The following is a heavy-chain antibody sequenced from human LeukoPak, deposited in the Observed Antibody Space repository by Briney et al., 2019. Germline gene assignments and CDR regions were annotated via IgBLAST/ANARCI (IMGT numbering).Heavy chain of an antibody. CDR3: ARGGAAMAYYGMDV. V-gene: IGHV1-18*01. CDR1: GYTFISYG. J-gene: IGHJ6*02. CDR2: ISVYNGNT. D-gene: IGHD5-18*01. Sequence: ASVKVSCKASGYTFISYGITWVRQAPGQGLEWMGWISVYNGNTNYAQKLRGRVTMTTDTSTSTAYMELRSLRSDDTAVYYCARGGAAMAYYGMDVWGQGTTVTVSS.